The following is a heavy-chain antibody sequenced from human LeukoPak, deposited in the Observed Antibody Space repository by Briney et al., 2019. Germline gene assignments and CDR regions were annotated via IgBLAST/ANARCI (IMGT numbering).Heavy chain of an antibody. V-gene: IGHV4-59*12. CDR2: IYYSGST. J-gene: IGHJ4*02. D-gene: IGHD2-21*01. Sequence: SETLSLTCTVSGGSISSYYWSWIRQPPGKGLEWIGYIYYSGSTNYNPSLKSRVTISVDTSKNQFSLKLSSVTAADTAVYYCARDPRAYCGGDCSYWGQGTLVTVSS. CDR3: ARDPRAYCGGDCSY. CDR1: GGSISSYY.